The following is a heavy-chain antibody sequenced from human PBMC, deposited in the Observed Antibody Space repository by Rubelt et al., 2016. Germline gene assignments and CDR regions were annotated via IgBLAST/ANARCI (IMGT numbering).Heavy chain of an antibody. J-gene: IGHJ4*02. CDR3: CQDSAGYTQN. Sequence: EVQVVESGGGLVQPGGSLRLSCSTSGFDFVAHEMDWVRQVPGKGLEWVGRIRNKGQSRDGQSYITEYGASVKGRFTISRDDSKNSLYLHMNSLKIEDTAVYYGCQDSAGYTQNWGQGTLVTVSS. V-gene: IGHV3-72*01. CDR2: IRNKGQSRDGQSYIT. D-gene: IGHD3-9*01. CDR1: GFDFVAHE.